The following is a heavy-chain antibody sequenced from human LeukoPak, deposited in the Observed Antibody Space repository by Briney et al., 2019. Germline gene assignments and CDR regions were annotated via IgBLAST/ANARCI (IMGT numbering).Heavy chain of an antibody. Sequence: PGGSLRLSCAASGFTFSSYSMNWVRQAPGKGLEWVSSISSSSSYIYYADSVKGRFTISRDNAKNSLYLQMYSLRAEDTAVYYCARDPENYDSSGYYYEPDYWGQGTLVTVSS. V-gene: IGHV3-21*01. CDR2: ISSSSSYI. CDR3: ARDPENYDSSGYYYEPDY. D-gene: IGHD3-22*01. CDR1: GFTFSSYS. J-gene: IGHJ4*02.